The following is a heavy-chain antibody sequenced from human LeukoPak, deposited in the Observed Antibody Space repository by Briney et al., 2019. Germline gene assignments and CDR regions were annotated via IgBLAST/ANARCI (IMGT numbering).Heavy chain of an antibody. J-gene: IGHJ4*02. CDR3: ARSSTLYGHFDY. CDR2: IYYSGST. Sequence: PSQTLSLTCTVSGGSISSGDYYWSWIRQPPGKGLEWIGYIYYSGSTYYNPSLKSRVTISVDTSKNQSSLKLSSVTAADTAVYYCARSSTLYGHFDYWGQGTLVTVSS. CDR1: GGSISSGDYY. D-gene: IGHD3-10*01. V-gene: IGHV4-30-4*08.